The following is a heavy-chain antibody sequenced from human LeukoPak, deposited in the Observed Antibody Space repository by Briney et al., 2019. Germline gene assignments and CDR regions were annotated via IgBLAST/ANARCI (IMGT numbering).Heavy chain of an antibody. D-gene: IGHD5-24*01. CDR3: ARGGRDGYNLWPYYFDY. J-gene: IGHJ4*02. CDR2: ISAYNGNT. CDR1: GYTFTSYG. V-gene: IGHV1-18*01. Sequence: ASVKVSCKASGYTFTSYGISWVRQAPGQGLEWMGWISAYNGNTNYAQKLQGRVTVTTDTSTSTAYMELRSLRSDDTAVYYCARGGRDGYNLWPYYFDYWGQGTLVTVSS.